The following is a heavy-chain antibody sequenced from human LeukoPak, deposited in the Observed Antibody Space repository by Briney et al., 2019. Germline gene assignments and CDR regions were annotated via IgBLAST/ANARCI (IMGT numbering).Heavy chain of an antibody. Sequence: GGSLRLSCAASGFTFSSYAMHWVRQAPGKGLEWVAVISYDGSNKFYADSVKGRFTFSRDNSKNTLYLQMDSLRAEETAVYYCARGYDILTGHFDYWGQGTLVTVSS. CDR1: GFTFSSYA. V-gene: IGHV3-30*04. CDR2: ISYDGSNK. J-gene: IGHJ4*02. CDR3: ARGYDILTGHFDY. D-gene: IGHD3-9*01.